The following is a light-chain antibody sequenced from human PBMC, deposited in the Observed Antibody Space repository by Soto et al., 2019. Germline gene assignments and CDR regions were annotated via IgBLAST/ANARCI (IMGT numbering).Light chain of an antibody. V-gene: IGKV1-33*01. J-gene: IGKJ4*01. CDR3: QQYNNWPPLPT. Sequence: DIQMTQSPSSLSASVGDRVTITCQASQDISTYLNWFQQKPGKAPKLLIYHASNLKTGVPSRFSGSGSGTDFTFTISSLQSEDFAVYYCQQYNNWPPLPTFGGGTKVEIK. CDR2: HAS. CDR1: QDISTY.